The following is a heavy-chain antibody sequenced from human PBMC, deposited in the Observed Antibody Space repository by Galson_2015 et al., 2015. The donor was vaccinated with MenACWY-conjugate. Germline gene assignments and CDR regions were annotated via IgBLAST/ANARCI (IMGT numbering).Heavy chain of an antibody. CDR2: ISSSSSTI. V-gene: IGHV3-48*04. CDR3: ARDRPDIVVVVAATYYFDY. CDR1: GFTFSSYS. D-gene: IGHD2-15*01. Sequence: SLRLSCAASGFTFSSYSMNWVHQAPGKGLEWVSYISSSSSTIYYADSVKGRFTISRDNAKNSLYLQMNSLRAEDTAVYYCARDRPDIVVVVAATYYFDYWGQGTLVTVSS. J-gene: IGHJ4*02.